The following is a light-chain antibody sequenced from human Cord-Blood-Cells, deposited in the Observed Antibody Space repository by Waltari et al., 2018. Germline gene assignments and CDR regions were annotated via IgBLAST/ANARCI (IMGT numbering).Light chain of an antibody. J-gene: IGKJ1*01. CDR1: QSISSY. CDR3: QQSYSTPWT. V-gene: IGKV1-39*01. Sequence: DIQMTQSPSSLSASVGDNVTITCRASQSISSYLNWYQQKPGNAPKLLIYAASSLQSGVPSRFSGSGSGTDFTLTISSLQPEDFATYDCQQSYSTPWTFGQGTKVEIK. CDR2: AAS.